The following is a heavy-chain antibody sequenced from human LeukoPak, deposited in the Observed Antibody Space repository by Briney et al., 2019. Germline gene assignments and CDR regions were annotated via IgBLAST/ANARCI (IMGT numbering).Heavy chain of an antibody. CDR2: INHSGST. D-gene: IGHD2-2*01. V-gene: IGHV4-34*01. CDR1: GGSFSGYY. Sequence: SETLSLTCAVYGGSFSGYYWSWIRQPPGKGREWIGEINHSGSTNYKPSLKRRVTISVDTSKNQFSLKLSSVTAADTAVYYCARGRYCSSTSCYHWYFDLWGRGTLVTVSS. CDR3: ARGRYCSSTSCYHWYFDL. J-gene: IGHJ2*01.